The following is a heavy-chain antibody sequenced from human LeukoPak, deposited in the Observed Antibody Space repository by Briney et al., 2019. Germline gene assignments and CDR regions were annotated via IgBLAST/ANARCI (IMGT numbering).Heavy chain of an antibody. V-gene: IGHV4-59*08. D-gene: IGHD3-22*01. CDR3: ARSRYDSSGYFDY. J-gene: IGHJ4*02. CDR1: GGSISSYY. CDR2: IYYSGST. Sequence: SETLSLTCTVSGGSISSYYWSWIRQPPGKGLEWIGYIYYSGSTNYNPSLKSRVTISVDTSKNQFSLKLSSATAADTAVYYCARSRYDSSGYFDYWGQGTLVTVSS.